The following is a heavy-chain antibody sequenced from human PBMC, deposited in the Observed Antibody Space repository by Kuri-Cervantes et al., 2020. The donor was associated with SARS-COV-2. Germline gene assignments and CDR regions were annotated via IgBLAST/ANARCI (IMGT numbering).Heavy chain of an antibody. CDR1: GYSTSGVYY. J-gene: IGHJ6*03. Sequence: SGTLSLTCAAPGYSTSGVYYCGWIRQSPGKGLGWLGSMYHSGSNTYNPFLKSRVTISVDTSKNQFSLKLRSVTAADTSVYYCARHVAPLDDGDYAHLLGYYYRDVWGKGTTVTVSS. CDR2: MYHSGSN. D-gene: IGHD4-17*01. CDR3: ARHVAPLDDGDYAHLLGYYYRDV. V-gene: IGHV4-38-2*01.